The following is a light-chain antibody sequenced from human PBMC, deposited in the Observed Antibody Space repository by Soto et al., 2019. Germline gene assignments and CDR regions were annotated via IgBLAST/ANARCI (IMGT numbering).Light chain of an antibody. CDR3: QQYYSYPWT. CDR1: QGISSY. Sequence: AVRRTQSPSSLSASTGDRVTIASWASQGISSYLAWYQQQPGKAPKLLIYAASTLQSGVSSRFSCSGSGTDFTLTISCLQSEDFASYYCQQYYSYPWTFGQGTKVDIK. J-gene: IGKJ1*01. V-gene: IGKV1-8*01. CDR2: AAS.